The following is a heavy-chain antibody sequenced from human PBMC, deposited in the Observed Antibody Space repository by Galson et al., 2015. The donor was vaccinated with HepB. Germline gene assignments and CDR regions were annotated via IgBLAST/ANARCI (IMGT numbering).Heavy chain of an antibody. CDR3: ARETPPYCSSTSCYGV. D-gene: IGHD2-2*01. Sequence: SLRLSCAASGFTVSSNYMSWVRQAPGKGLEWVSVIYSGGSTYYADSVKGRFTISRDNSKNTLYLQMNSLRAEDTAVYYCARETPPYCSSTSCYGVWGQGTLVTVSS. J-gene: IGHJ4*02. CDR1: GFTVSSNY. CDR2: IYSGGST. V-gene: IGHV3-53*01.